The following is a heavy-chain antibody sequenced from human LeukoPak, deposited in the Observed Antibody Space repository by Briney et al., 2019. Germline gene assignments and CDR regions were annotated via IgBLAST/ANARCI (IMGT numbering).Heavy chain of an antibody. D-gene: IGHD3-3*01. J-gene: IGHJ6*03. V-gene: IGHV3-9*01. CDR2: INWNSGNT. CDR1: GFTLDDYA. Sequence: PGGSLRLSCAASGFTLDDYAMRWVRHVPGKGLGWVSGINWNSGNTGYADSAKGRFTISRDNAKNSLYLQMHSLRVEDTALYYCTKDISYDFRSGYRCMDVWGKGTTVTVSS. CDR3: TKDISYDFRSGYRCMDV.